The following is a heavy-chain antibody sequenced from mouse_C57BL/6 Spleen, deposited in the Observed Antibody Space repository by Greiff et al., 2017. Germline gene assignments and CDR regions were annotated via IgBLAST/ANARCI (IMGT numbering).Heavy chain of an antibody. V-gene: IGHV5-4*01. CDR1: GFTFSSYA. J-gene: IGHJ2*01. CDR3: AREGSLLSNLDY. CDR2: ISDGGSYT. Sequence: DVKLVESGGGLVKPGGSLKLSCAASGFTFSSYAMSWVRQTPEKRLEWVATISDGGSYTYYPDNVKGRFTIARDNAKNNLNLQISHLKSEDTAIYYGAREGSLLSNLDYWGQGTTLTVSS. D-gene: IGHD2-1*01.